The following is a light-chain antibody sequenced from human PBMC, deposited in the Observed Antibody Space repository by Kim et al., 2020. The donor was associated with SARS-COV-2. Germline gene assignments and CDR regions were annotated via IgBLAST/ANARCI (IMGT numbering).Light chain of an antibody. CDR3: QHFDSFPRIT. Sequence: SVGDRVTITCRASQGISSRLAWYQQRPGQAPNLLIHDASSLQSGVPSRFSGSGSGTDFTLTIISLQPEDFATYYCQHFDSFPRITFGPGTKVDIK. V-gene: IGKV1-13*02. CDR1: QGISSR. CDR2: DAS. J-gene: IGKJ3*01.